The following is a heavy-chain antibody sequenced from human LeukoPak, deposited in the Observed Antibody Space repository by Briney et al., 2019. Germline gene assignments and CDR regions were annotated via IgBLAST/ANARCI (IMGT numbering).Heavy chain of an antibody. CDR2: IYYSGST. Sequence: SETLSLTCTVSGGSISSYYWSWIRQPPGKGLEWLGYIYYSGSTNYNPSLKSRVTISVDTSKNQFSLKLSSVTAADTAVYYCARTPSRIQLWSDYWGQGTLVTVSS. J-gene: IGHJ4*02. V-gene: IGHV4-59*01. CDR3: ARTPSRIQLWSDY. CDR1: GGSISSYY. D-gene: IGHD5-18*01.